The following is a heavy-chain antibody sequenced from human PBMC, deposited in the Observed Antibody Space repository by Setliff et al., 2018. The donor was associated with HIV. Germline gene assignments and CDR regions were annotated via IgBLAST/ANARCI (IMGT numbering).Heavy chain of an antibody. V-gene: IGHV3-23*01. CDR2: ISYSGDNR. Sequence: LRLSCAASGFTFNNNDMTWVRQVPGKGLEWVSSISYSGDNRYYADSVKGRFTISRDNSKNTVYLQMNSLRAEDTAVYYCAREGRGYSYGNGHYWGQGTLVTVSS. CDR1: GFTFNNND. CDR3: AREGRGYSYGNGHY. J-gene: IGHJ4*02. D-gene: IGHD5-18*01.